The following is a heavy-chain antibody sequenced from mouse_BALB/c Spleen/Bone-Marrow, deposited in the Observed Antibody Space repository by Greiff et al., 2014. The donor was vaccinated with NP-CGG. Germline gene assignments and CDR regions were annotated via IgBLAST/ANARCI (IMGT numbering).Heavy chain of an antibody. CDR3: ASYGNYFDY. Sequence: VMLVESGPGLVAPSQSLSITCTVSGFSLTSYGVHWVRQPPGKGPEWLGVIWAGGSTNYNSALMSRLSISKDNSKSQVFLKMNSLQTDDTAMYYCASYGNYFDYWSQGTTLTVSS. V-gene: IGHV2-9*02. D-gene: IGHD2-1*01. J-gene: IGHJ2*01. CDR1: GFSLTSYG. CDR2: IWAGGST.